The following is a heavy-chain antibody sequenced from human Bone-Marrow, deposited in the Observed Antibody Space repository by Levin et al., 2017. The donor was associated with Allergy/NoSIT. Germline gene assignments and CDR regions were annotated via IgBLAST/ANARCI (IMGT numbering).Heavy chain of an antibody. CDR1: GFTFSGYV. J-gene: IGHJ4*02. Sequence: SCAASGFTFSGYVMHWVRQAPGKGLEWVALISFDGRTKQYADSVKGRFTIYRDNSNNTLYLEMTSRRGEDTAVFYYAKELTGTTAFDYWGQGTLVTVSS. CDR2: ISFDGRTK. V-gene: IGHV3-30*18. D-gene: IGHD1-20*01. CDR3: AKELTGTTAFDY.